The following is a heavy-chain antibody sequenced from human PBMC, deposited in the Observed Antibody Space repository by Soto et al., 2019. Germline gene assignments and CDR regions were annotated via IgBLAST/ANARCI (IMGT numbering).Heavy chain of an antibody. J-gene: IGHJ4*02. CDR2: ISSNGGST. CDR1: GFTFSSYA. V-gene: IGHV3-64*01. D-gene: IGHD5-12*01. CDR3: ARGGYDYRTLAY. Sequence: GGSLRLSCAASGFTFSSYAMHWVRQAPGKGLEYVSAISSNGGSTYYANSVKGRFTISRDNSKNTLYLQMGSLRAEDMAVYYCARGGYDYRTLAYWGQGTLVTVSS.